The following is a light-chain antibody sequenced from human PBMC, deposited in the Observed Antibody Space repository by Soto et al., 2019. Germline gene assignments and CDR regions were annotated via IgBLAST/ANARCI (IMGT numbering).Light chain of an antibody. Sequence: VMTKSAVTLSVSLVETVTLSSMASQSVSSYLAWYQQKPGQAPSLLIYGASTRATGIPARFSGSGSGTDFTLTISSLQPEDFVAYYCQQSYSTPRTFGQGTKVDIK. CDR3: QQSYSTPRT. CDR1: QSVSSY. J-gene: IGKJ1*01. V-gene: IGKV3-15*01. CDR2: GAS.